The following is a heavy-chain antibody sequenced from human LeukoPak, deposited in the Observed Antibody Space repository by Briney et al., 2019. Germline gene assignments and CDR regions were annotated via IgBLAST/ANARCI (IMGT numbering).Heavy chain of an antibody. CDR1: GFTFSSYA. V-gene: IGHV3-23*01. J-gene: IGHJ6*03. CDR3: ATGGRYGATGYYYYYMDV. CDR2: ISGSGGST. D-gene: IGHD1-26*01. Sequence: LTGGSLRLSCAASGFTFSSYAMSWVRQAPGKGLEWVSAISGSGGSTYYADSVKGRFTISRDNAKNSLYLQMNSLRAEDTALYYCATGGRYGATGYYYYYMDVWGKGTTVTVSS.